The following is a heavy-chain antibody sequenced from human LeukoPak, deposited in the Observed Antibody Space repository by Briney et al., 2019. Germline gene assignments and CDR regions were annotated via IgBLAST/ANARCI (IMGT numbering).Heavy chain of an antibody. J-gene: IGHJ4*02. CDR1: GFTFSSYW. Sequence: GGSLRLSCAASGFTFSSYWMSWVRQAPGKGLEWVAFISYDGSDNSYAESVKGRFTVSRDNSKNTLYLQMNSLRAEDSAVYFCAKDKVRQDIVLVPAASFDYWGQGTLVTVSS. CDR2: ISYDGSDN. CDR3: AKDKVRQDIVLVPAASFDY. D-gene: IGHD2-2*01. V-gene: IGHV3-30*18.